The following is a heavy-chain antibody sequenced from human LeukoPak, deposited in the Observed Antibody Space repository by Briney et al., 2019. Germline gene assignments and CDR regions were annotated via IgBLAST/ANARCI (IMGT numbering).Heavy chain of an antibody. D-gene: IGHD5-24*01. CDR1: GVSISSYY. V-gene: IGHV4-59*08. Sequence: SETLSLTCTVSGVSISSYYWSWLRQPPGKGLEWIGYIYYSESTKYNPSLKSRVTISVDTSKNQFSLKLSSVTAADTAVYYCARGARAGYNLEPFDYWGQGTLVTVSS. CDR3: ARGARAGYNLEPFDY. J-gene: IGHJ4*02. CDR2: IYYSEST.